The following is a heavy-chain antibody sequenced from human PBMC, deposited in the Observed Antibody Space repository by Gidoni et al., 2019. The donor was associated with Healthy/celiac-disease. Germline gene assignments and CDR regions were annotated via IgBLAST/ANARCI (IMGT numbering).Heavy chain of an antibody. CDR2: ISWNSGSI. J-gene: IGHJ4*02. Sequence: EVQLVESGGGLVQPGRSLRLSCAASGFTFDDYAMHWVRQAPGKGLEWVSGISWNSGSIGYADSVKGRFTISRDNAKNSLYLQMNSLRAEDTALYYCAKGNIAVARSEFDYWGQGTLVTVSS. CDR1: GFTFDDYA. CDR3: AKGNIAVARSEFDY. D-gene: IGHD6-19*01. V-gene: IGHV3-9*01.